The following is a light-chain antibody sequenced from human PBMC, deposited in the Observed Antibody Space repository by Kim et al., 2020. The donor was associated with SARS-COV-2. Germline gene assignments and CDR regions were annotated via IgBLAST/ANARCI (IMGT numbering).Light chain of an antibody. CDR2: GEN. V-gene: IGLV3-19*01. J-gene: IGLJ3*02. Sequence: ALGPTVRITCQGDSLRNSDAAWYQQKPGEAPVLVFYGENKRPSGIPDRFSGSSSGNPAPLTVPGAQAADDADYYCNSRVSSGIHWVFGGGPQLTVL. CDR1: SLRNSD. CDR3: NSRVSSGIHWV.